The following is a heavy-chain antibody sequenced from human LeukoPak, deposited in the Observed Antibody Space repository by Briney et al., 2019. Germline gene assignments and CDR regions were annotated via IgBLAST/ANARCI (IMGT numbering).Heavy chain of an antibody. Sequence: GESLKISCKGSGYSFTSYWIGWVRPMPGKGLEWMGIIYPGDSDTRYSTSFQGQLASSANKSISTAYLQWSSLKTSDTAMYYCGRPAAVSARYYFDYWGQGTLVTVSS. J-gene: IGHJ4*02. V-gene: IGHV5-51*01. CDR1: GYSFTSYW. CDR2: IYPGDSDT. CDR3: GRPAAVSARYYFDY. D-gene: IGHD6-25*01.